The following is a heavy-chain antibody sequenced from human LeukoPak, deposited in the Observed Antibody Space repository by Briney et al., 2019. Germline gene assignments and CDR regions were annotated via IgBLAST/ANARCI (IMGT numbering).Heavy chain of an antibody. CDR2: IGSDNKP. CDR1: GFTFSAYA. CDR3: ASRIPSTNYFDY. J-gene: IGHJ4*02. V-gene: IGHV3-23*05. Sequence: GGSLRLSCEASGFTFSAYAMTWVRQAPGKGLEWVSSIGSDNKPHYSESVKGRFAISRDNSKNTLYLQMNSLRAEDTAIYYCASRIPSTNYFDYWGQGTLVTVSS. D-gene: IGHD1-14*01.